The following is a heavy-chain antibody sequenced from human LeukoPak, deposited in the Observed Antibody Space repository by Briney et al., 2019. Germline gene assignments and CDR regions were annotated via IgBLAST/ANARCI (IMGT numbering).Heavy chain of an antibody. CDR3: ARASNSGYYYFDY. CDR2: IHHSGYT. D-gene: IGHD3-22*01. Sequence: PSETLSPTCAVSGYSISTSYYWGWIRQPPGKGLEWIGIIHHSGYTYYNPSLKSRVTTSLDTSKNQFSLHLSSVTAADTALYYCARASNSGYYYFDYWGQGTLVTVSS. V-gene: IGHV4-38-2*01. J-gene: IGHJ4*02. CDR1: GYSISTSYY.